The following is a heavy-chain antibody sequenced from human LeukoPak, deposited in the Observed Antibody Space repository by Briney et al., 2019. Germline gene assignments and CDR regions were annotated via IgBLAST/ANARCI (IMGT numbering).Heavy chain of an antibody. Sequence: ASVKVSCKASGYTFTSYYMHWVRQAPGQGLEWMGIINPSGGSTSYAQKFQGRVAMTRDTSTSTVYMELSSLRSEDTAVYYCARDSPWGGFDYWGQGTLVTVSS. D-gene: IGHD7-27*01. CDR1: GYTFTSYY. CDR3: ARDSPWGGFDY. V-gene: IGHV1-46*01. CDR2: INPSGGST. J-gene: IGHJ4*02.